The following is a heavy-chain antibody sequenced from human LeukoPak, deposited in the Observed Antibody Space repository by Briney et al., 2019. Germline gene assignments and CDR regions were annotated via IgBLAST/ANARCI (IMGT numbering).Heavy chain of an antibody. D-gene: IGHD3-16*02. CDR1: GFTVSSNY. CDR3: AREDDYVWGSYRQTAPFDY. J-gene: IGHJ4*02. CDR2: IKQDGSEK. V-gene: IGHV3-7*01. Sequence: GGSLRLSCAASGFTVSSNYMSWVRQAPGKGLEWVANIKQDGSEKYYVDSVKGRFTISRDNAKNSLYLQMNSLRAEDTAVYYCAREDDYVWGSYRQTAPFDYWGQGTLVTVSS.